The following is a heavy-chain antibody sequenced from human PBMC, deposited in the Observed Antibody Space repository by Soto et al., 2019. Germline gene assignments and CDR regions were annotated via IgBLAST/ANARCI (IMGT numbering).Heavy chain of an antibody. V-gene: IGHV3-7*05. D-gene: IGHD3-22*01. CDR2: IRKDESKK. CDR3: ARDVAPGSGPYYDAFDI. CDR1: GFTFSDYW. Sequence: EVQLVESGGGLVQPGESLRLSCSASGFTFSDYWMTWVRQAPGKGLEWVANIRKDESKKSYLDSVRGRFTVSRDNARNLLYLQMDSLSAEDTALYFRARDVAPGSGPYYDAFDIWGQGTMVTVSS. J-gene: IGHJ3*02.